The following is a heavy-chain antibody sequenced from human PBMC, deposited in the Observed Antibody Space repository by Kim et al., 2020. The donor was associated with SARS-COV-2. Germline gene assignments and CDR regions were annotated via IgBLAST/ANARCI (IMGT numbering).Heavy chain of an antibody. CDR3: ARGSLYNYNDMDV. J-gene: IGHJ6*02. V-gene: IGHV3-74*01. Sequence: GGSLRLSCAASRFTFSSYWMHWVRQAPGKGLVWVSRINSDGSSTSSADSVKGRFTISRDNAKNTLYVQMNSLRAEDTAVYYCARGSLYNYNDMDVWGQGTTVTASS. CDR2: INSDGSST. CDR1: RFTFSSYW.